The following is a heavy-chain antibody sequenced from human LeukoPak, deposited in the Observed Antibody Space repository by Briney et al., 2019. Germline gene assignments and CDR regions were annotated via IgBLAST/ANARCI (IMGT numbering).Heavy chain of an antibody. V-gene: IGHV4-59*08. J-gene: IGHJ4*02. Sequence: KPSETLSLTCTVSGGSITTYYWTWIRQPPGKGLEWIGYVYYTGGTNYNPSLKSRVTISVDTSKNQFSLKLSSVTAADTAVYYCARHDDSSGSDYWGQGTLVTVSS. D-gene: IGHD6-19*01. CDR3: ARHDDSSGSDY. CDR1: GGSITTYY. CDR2: VYYTGGT.